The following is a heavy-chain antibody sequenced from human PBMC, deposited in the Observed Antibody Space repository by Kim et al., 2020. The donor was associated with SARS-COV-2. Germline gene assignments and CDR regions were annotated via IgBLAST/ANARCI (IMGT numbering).Heavy chain of an antibody. D-gene: IGHD5-12*01. CDR2: ISSSGSTM. CDR3: ARELEYSGYESMDV. CDR1: GFTFSGYE. Sequence: GGSLRLSCSASGFTFSGYELIWVRQAPGKGLEWVSYISSSGSTMYYADSVKGRFTVSRDNAKISLYLQMNSLRAEDTAVYYCARELEYSGYESMDVWGKGTTVTVSS. J-gene: IGHJ6*03. V-gene: IGHV3-48*03.